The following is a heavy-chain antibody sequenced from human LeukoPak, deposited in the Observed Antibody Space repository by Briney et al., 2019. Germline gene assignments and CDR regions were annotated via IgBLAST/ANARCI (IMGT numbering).Heavy chain of an antibody. CDR2: ISGCGGCT. CDR3: AKLQKGVTMRVVAVFQH. D-gene: IGHD3-22*01. Sequence: PGGSLRLSCAASGFTFSSYVMSWGRQAPGKGLDWVSAISGCGGCTYYADSVKRPFTISRHNSKNTLYLQMNSLRAEDTAVYYCAKLQKGVTMRVVAVFQHWGQGTLVTVSS. V-gene: IGHV3-23*01. CDR1: GFTFSSYV. J-gene: IGHJ1*01.